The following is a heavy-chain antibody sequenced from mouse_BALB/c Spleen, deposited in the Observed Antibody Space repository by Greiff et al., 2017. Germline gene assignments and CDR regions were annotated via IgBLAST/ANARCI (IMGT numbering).Heavy chain of an antibody. CDR2: ISNGGGST. CDR1: GFTFSSYT. J-gene: IGHJ3*01. V-gene: IGHV5-12-2*01. CDR3: ARQDWAQVAY. Sequence: EVQRVESGGGLVQPGGSLKLSCAASGFTFSSYTMSWVRQTPEKRLEWVAYISNGGGSTYYPDTVKGRFTISRDNAKNTLYLQMSSLKSEDTAMYYCARQDWAQVAYWGQGTLVTVSA. D-gene: IGHD4-1*01.